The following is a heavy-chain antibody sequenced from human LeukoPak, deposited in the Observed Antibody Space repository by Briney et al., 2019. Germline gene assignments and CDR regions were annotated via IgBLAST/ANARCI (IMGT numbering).Heavy chain of an antibody. V-gene: IGHV3-23*01. D-gene: IGHD3-3*01. CDR1: GFTFSSYA. Sequence: QPGGSLRLSCAASGFTFSSYAMSWVRQAPGKGLEWVSAISGSGGSTYYAGSVKGRFTISRDNSKNTLYLQMNSLRAEDTAVYYCAKVRDEGELRFLEWLLSFDYWGQGTLVTVSS. CDR3: AKVRDEGELRFLEWLLSFDY. J-gene: IGHJ4*02. CDR2: ISGSGGST.